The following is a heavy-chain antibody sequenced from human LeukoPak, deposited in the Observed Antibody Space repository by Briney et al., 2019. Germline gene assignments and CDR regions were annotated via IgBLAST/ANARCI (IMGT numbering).Heavy chain of an antibody. D-gene: IGHD3-16*02. J-gene: IGHJ4*02. Sequence: ASVKVSCKASGYTFTGYYMHWVRQAPGQGLEWMGWISAYNGNTNYAQKLQGRVTMTTDTSTSTAYMELRSLRSDDTAVYYCARDPPPPFYDYVWGSYRPYYFDYWGQGTLVTVSS. V-gene: IGHV1-18*04. CDR2: ISAYNGNT. CDR1: GYTFTGYY. CDR3: ARDPPPPFYDYVWGSYRPYYFDY.